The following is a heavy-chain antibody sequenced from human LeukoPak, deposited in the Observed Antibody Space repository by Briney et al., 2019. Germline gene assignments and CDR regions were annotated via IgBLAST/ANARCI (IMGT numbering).Heavy chain of an antibody. CDR1: GFTFNIYW. V-gene: IGHV3-74*01. Sequence: GGSLRLSCAASGFTFNIYWMHWVRQAPGKGLVWVSLISSDGSITSYADSVKGRFTISRENAKNSLYLQMNSLRAGDTAVYYCARGGSSSTLFIDYWGQGTLVTVSS. D-gene: IGHD6-6*01. CDR2: ISSDGSIT. J-gene: IGHJ4*02. CDR3: ARGGSSSTLFIDY.